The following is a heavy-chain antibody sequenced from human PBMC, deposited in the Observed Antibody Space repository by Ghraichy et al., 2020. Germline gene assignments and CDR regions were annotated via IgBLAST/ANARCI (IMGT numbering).Heavy chain of an antibody. J-gene: IGHJ4*02. D-gene: IGHD3-16*01. CDR2: ISYDGSNK. Sequence: LSLTCAASGFTFSSYAMHWVRQAPGKGLEWVAVISYDGSNKYYADSVKGRFTISRDNSKNTLYLQMNSLRAEDTAVYYCARQAGGPYYWGQGTLVTVSS. CDR3: ARQAGGPYY. CDR1: GFTFSSYA. V-gene: IGHV3-30-3*01.